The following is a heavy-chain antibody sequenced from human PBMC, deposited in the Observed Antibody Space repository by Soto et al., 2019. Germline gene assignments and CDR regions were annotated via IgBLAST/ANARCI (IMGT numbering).Heavy chain of an antibody. CDR1: GFTFSSYA. CDR2: ISYDGSNK. Sequence: QSGGSLRLSCAASGFTFSSYAMHWVRQAPGKGLEWVAVISYDGSNKYYADSVKGRFTISRDNSKNTLYLQMNSLRAEDTAVYYCATDVWGSYQPSRDDYWGQGTLVTVSS. D-gene: IGHD3-16*02. CDR3: ATDVWGSYQPSRDDY. V-gene: IGHV3-30-3*01. J-gene: IGHJ4*02.